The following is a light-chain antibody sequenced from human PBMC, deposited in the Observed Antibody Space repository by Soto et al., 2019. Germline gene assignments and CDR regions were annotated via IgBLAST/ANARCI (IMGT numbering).Light chain of an antibody. CDR1: QTVYNY. CDR2: DAS. CDR3: QQRYDWPLT. V-gene: IGKV3-11*01. J-gene: IGKJ4*01. Sequence: EIVLTQSPATLSLSPGERATLSCRASQTVYNYLVWYQQRPGQAPRLLISDASNRATGIPARFSGSGSGTEFTLTINSLEPEDLAIYFCQQRYDWPLTFGGGSKIEMK.